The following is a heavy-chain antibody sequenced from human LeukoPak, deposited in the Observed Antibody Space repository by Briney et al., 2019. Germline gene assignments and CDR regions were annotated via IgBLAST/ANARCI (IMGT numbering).Heavy chain of an antibody. V-gene: IGHV3-33*07. J-gene: IGHJ4*02. D-gene: IGHD1-26*01. CDR1: GFTFSSHG. CDR3: TRLTGVGSYQHLDY. Sequence: GTSLRLSCAASGFTFSSHGMYWGRQAPDKGLEWVAVIWFDGSKEYYTDSVKGRFTISRDNSKNTLWLQMNSLRAEDTAVYYCTRLTGVGSYQHLDYWGQRTVVTVSS. CDR2: IWFDGSKE.